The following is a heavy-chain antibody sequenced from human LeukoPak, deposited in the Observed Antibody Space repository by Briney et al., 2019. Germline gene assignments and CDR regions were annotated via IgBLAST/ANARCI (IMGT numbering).Heavy chain of an antibody. V-gene: IGHV2-5*02. Sequence: SGPTLLHPTPPLTLTCTFYGFSLSTSGVGVGWIRQPPGKALECLALIFWDDEKRYSPSLKSGLTITKDTSKNQVVLAMTNMDPVDTATYYCAHRTRYDAYDIWGQGTMVTVSS. CDR3: AHRTRYDAYDI. CDR2: IFWDDEK. CDR1: GFSLSTSGVG. J-gene: IGHJ3*02.